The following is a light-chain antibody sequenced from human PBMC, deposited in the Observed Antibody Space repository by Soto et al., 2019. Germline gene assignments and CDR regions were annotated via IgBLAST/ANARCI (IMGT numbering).Light chain of an antibody. CDR3: QQYNNWPWT. CDR1: QSVGSN. J-gene: IGKJ1*01. CDR2: DAS. Sequence: EIVMTHSPATLSVSPGERATLSCRASQSVGSNLVWYQQRPGQAPRLLIYDASTRATGIPARFSGSGSGTDFTLTISSLQSEDFAVYYCQQYNNWPWTSGQGTKVDIK. V-gene: IGKV3-15*01.